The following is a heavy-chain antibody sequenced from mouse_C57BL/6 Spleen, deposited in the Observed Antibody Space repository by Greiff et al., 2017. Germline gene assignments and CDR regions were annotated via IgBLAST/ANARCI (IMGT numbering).Heavy chain of an antibody. CDR2: INPNNGGT. Sequence: EVQLQQSGPELVKPGASVKISCKASGYTFTDYYMNWVKQSPGKGLEWIGDINPNNGGTSYNQKFKGKATLTVDKSSSTAYMELRSLTSEDSAVYYCARLPYFEVWGTGTTVTVAS. J-gene: IGHJ1*03. V-gene: IGHV1-26*01. CDR1: GYTFTDYY. CDR3: ARLPYFEV.